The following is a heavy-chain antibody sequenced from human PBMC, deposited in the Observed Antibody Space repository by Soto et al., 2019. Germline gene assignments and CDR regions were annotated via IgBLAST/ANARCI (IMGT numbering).Heavy chain of an antibody. Sequence: QLQLQESGPGLVKPSETLSLTCTVSGGSISSSSYYWGWIRQPPGKGLEWIGSIYYSGSTYYNPSLTRRVTRSVDPSKNHFSLKLSSVTAADTAGYYCARGGLKVPDYWGQGTLVTVSS. V-gene: IGHV4-39*02. CDR3: ARGGLKVPDY. J-gene: IGHJ4*02. CDR1: GGSISSSSYY. CDR2: IYYSGST.